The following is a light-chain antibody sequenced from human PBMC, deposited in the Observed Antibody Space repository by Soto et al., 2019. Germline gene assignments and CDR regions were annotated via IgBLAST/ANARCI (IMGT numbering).Light chain of an antibody. CDR2: DAS. CDR1: HIVDRY. V-gene: IGKV1-5*01. Sequence: DSQMTQSPSTLSASVGDRVSITCRASHIVDRYLAWYQQKPGKAPHLLIYDASSLESGVPSRFSGSGSGTEFTLTISSLHPYDFTAFYCQQYKDYTWTFGQGTKVEV. CDR3: QQYKDYTWT. J-gene: IGKJ1*01.